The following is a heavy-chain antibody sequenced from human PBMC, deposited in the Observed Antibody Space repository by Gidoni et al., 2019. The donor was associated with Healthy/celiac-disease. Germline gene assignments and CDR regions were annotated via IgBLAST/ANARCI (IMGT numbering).Heavy chain of an antibody. D-gene: IGHD1-26*01. CDR2: IKSKTDGWTT. Sequence: EVQLVESGGGLVKPGGSLRVSCAASGFTLSNAWMSWVRQAPGKGLEWVGRIKSKTDGWTTDYAAPVKGRFTISRDDSKNTLYLQMNSLKTEDTAVYYCTTGPYSGSYRAVDYWGQGTLVTVSS. CDR3: TTGPYSGSYRAVDY. J-gene: IGHJ4*02. V-gene: IGHV3-15*01. CDR1: GFTLSNAW.